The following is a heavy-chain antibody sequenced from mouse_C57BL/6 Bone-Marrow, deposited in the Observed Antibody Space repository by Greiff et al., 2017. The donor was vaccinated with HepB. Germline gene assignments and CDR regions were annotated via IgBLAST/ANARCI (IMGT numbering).Heavy chain of an antibody. V-gene: IGHV1-72*01. CDR1: GYTFTSYW. Sequence: QVQLQQPGAELVKPGASVKLSCKASGYTFTSYWMHWVKQRPGRGLEWIGRIDPNSGGTKYNEKFKSKATLTVDKPSSTAYMQLSSLTSEDSAVYYCARGSFYYDYSSFAHWGQGTLVTVSA. CDR3: ARGSFYYDYSSFAH. J-gene: IGHJ3*01. CDR2: IDPNSGGT. D-gene: IGHD2-4*01.